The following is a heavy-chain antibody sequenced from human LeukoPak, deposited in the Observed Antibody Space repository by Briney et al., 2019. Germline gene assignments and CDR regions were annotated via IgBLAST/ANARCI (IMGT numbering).Heavy chain of an antibody. V-gene: IGHV3-23*01. J-gene: IGHJ4*02. D-gene: IGHD6-13*01. CDR1: GITLSNYG. CDR3: AKEVAAAASRVDY. CDR2: ISGSGGST. Sequence: PGGSLRLSCVVSGITLSNYGMSWVRQAPGKGLEWVSAISGSGGSTYYADSVKGRFTISRDNSKNTLYLQMNSLRAEDTAVYYCAKEVAAAASRVDYWGQGTLVTVSS.